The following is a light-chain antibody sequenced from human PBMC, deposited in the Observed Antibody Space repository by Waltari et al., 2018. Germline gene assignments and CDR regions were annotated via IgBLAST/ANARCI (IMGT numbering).Light chain of an antibody. V-gene: IGLV2-14*03. J-gene: IGLJ2*01. CDR2: DVS. Sequence: QSALTQPASVSGSPGQSIPISCTGSSSDVGGYNYVSWYQQHPGKAPKLIIYDVSDRPSGVSSRFSGSKSGNTASLTISGLQADDEADYYCSSYATGSTRGVFGGGTKLTVL. CDR3: SSYATGSTRGV. CDR1: SSDVGGYNY.